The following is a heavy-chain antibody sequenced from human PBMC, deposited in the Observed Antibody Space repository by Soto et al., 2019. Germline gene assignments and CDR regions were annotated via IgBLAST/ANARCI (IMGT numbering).Heavy chain of an antibody. J-gene: IGHJ4*02. CDR1: GFIVSGYG. CDR3: TRRFSDGWYSDY. CDR2: IWYDGSNE. V-gene: IGHV3-33*01. D-gene: IGHD6-19*01. Sequence: QVQLVESGGGVVQPGRSLRLSCAASGFIVSGYGMHWVRQAPGKGLEWVAVIWYDGSNENYADSVKGRFTISRDNPKNTLYLQMNSLRAEDTAVYYCTRRFSDGWYSDYWGQGTLVTVSS.